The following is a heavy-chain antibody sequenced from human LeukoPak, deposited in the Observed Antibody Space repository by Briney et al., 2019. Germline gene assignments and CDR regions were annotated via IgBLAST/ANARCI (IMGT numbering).Heavy chain of an antibody. CDR3: ARVARGIAAANYYFDY. CDR2: ISWDGGST. Sequence: GGSLRLSCAASGFTFDDYAMHWVRQAPGKGLEWVSLISWDGGSTYYADSVKGRFTISRDNAKNSLYLQMNSLRAEDTAVYYCARVARGIAAANYYFDYWGQGTLVTVSS. V-gene: IGHV3-43D*03. CDR1: GFTFDDYA. D-gene: IGHD6-13*01. J-gene: IGHJ4*02.